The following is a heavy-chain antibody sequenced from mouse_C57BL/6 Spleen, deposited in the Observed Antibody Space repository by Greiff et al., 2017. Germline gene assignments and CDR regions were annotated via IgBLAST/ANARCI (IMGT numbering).Heavy chain of an antibody. CDR1: GFTFSSYA. Sequence: EVKLVESGGGLVKPGGSLKLSCAASGFTFSSYAMSWVRQTPEQRLEWVATISDGGSYTYYPDNVKGRFTISRDNAKNNLYLQMSHLKSEDTAMYYCARDDSSGSAWFAYWGQGTLVTVSA. D-gene: IGHD3-2*02. CDR3: ARDDSSGSAWFAY. V-gene: IGHV5-4*01. CDR2: ISDGGSYT. J-gene: IGHJ3*01.